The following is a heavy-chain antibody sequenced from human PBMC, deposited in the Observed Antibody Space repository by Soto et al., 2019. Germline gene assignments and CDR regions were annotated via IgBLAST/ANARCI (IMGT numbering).Heavy chain of an antibody. CDR3: AKEIGYSGKLLGGWFDP. Sequence: EVQLVESGGGLVQPGRSLRLSCVASGFTFDDYAMHWVRQAPGEGLEWVSGISWNSGNIGYADSVKGRFTISRDNAKNSLYLQMNSRRAEDTALYYCAKEIGYSGKLLGGWFDPWGQGTLVTVSS. D-gene: IGHD1-26*01. CDR2: ISWNSGNI. CDR1: GFTFDDYA. V-gene: IGHV3-9*01. J-gene: IGHJ5*02.